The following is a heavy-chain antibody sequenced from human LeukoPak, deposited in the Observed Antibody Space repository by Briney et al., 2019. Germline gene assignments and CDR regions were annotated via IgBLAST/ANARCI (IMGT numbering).Heavy chain of an antibody. CDR3: ARAPRGYCSGGSCHNWFDP. CDR2: INHSGST. D-gene: IGHD2-15*01. V-gene: IGHV4-34*01. J-gene: IGHJ5*02. Sequence: ETLSLTCAVYGGSFSGYYWSWIRQPPGKGLEWIGEINHSGSTNYNPSLKSRVTISVDTSKNQFSLKLSSVTAADTAVYYCARAPRGYCSGGSCHNWFDPWGQGTLVTVSS. CDR1: GGSFSGYY.